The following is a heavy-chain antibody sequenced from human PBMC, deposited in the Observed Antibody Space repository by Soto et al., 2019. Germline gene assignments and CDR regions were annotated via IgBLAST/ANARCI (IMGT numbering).Heavy chain of an antibody. D-gene: IGHD3-22*01. CDR3: AHSAFYSDSSGYAGYYFDY. CDR1: GFSLSTSGVG. V-gene: IGHV2-5*02. J-gene: IGHJ4*02. Sequence: QITLKESGPTLVKPTQTLTLTCSFSGFSLSTSGVGVGWIRQPPGKALEWLAFIYWDDDKRYSPFLQSRLTITMDTSKNQVVLTMTNMDPVDTATYYCAHSAFYSDSSGYAGYYFDYWGQGTLVTVSS. CDR2: IYWDDDK.